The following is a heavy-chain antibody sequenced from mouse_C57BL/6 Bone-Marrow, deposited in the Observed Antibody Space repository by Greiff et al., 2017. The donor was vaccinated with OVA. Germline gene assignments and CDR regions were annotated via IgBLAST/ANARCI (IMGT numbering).Heavy chain of an antibody. V-gene: IGHV1-80*01. CDR2: IYPGDGDT. Sequence: VQLQQSGAELVKPGASVKISCKASGYAFSSYWMNWVKQRPGKGLEWIGQIYPGDGDTNYNGEFKGKATLTADKSSSTAYMQLSSLTSEDSAVYFCATYDYGGYAMDYWGQGTSVTVSS. J-gene: IGHJ4*01. D-gene: IGHD2-4*01. CDR1: GYAFSSYW. CDR3: ATYDYGGYAMDY.